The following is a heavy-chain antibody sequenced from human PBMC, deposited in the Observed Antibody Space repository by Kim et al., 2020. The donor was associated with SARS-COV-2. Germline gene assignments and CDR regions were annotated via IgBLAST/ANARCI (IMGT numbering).Heavy chain of an antibody. D-gene: IGHD5-12*01. V-gene: IGHV3-33*01. CDR1: GFTFSSYG. Sequence: GGSLRLSCAASGFTFSSYGMHWVRQAPGKGLEWVAVIWYDGSNKYYADSVKGRFTISRDNSKNTLYLQMNSLRAEDTAVYYCARDRSRSLQWLRSYYYGMDVWGQGTTVTVSS. CDR2: IWYDGSNK. CDR3: ARDRSRSLQWLRSYYYGMDV. J-gene: IGHJ6*02.